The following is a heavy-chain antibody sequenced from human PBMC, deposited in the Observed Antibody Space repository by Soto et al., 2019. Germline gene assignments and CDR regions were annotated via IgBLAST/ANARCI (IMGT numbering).Heavy chain of an antibody. CDR3: ARGLFGVVILDAFDI. V-gene: IGHV1-46*01. D-gene: IGHD3-3*01. Sequence: GASVKVSCKASGYTFTSYYMHWVRQAPGQGLEWMGIINPSGGSTSYAQKFQGRVTMTRDTSTSTAYMELSSLRSDDTAVYYCARGLFGVVILDAFDIWGQGTMVTVSS. CDR2: INPSGGST. CDR1: GYTFTSYY. J-gene: IGHJ3*02.